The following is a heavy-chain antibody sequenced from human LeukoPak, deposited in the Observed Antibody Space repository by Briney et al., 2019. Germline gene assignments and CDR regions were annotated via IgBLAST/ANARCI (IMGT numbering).Heavy chain of an antibody. J-gene: IGHJ3*02. D-gene: IGHD3-22*01. CDR3: ARPPLDDSSGYFSDAFDI. Sequence: SETLSLTCTVSGGSISSYYWGWIRQPPGKGLEWIGSIYYSGSTYYNPSLKSRVTISVDTSKNQFSLKLSSVTAADTAVYYCARPPLDDSSGYFSDAFDIWGQGTMVTVSS. V-gene: IGHV4-39*01. CDR1: GGSISSYY. CDR2: IYYSGST.